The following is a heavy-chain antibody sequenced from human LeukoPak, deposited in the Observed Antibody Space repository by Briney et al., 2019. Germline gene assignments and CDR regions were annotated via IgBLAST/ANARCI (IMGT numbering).Heavy chain of an antibody. Sequence: PGGSLRLSCAASGFTLSSYWMNWVRQAPGKGLEWVANIKQDGSEKYYVDSVKGRFTISRDNANNALYLQMSSLRAEDTAVYYCASGTGRIPNAYWGLGTLVTVPS. D-gene: IGHD1-14*01. V-gene: IGHV3-7*02. CDR3: ASGTGRIPNAY. CDR1: GFTLSSYW. CDR2: IKQDGSEK. J-gene: IGHJ4*02.